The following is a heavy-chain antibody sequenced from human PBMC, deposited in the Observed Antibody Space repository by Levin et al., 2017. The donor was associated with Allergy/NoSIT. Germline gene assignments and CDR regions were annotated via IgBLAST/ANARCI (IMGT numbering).Heavy chain of an antibody. CDR2: ISDSGAST. J-gene: IGHJ4*02. CDR3: ARGSYCRGGTCYSRLGY. Sequence: GESLKISCAGSGFTLSDSAMSWVRQAPGEGLVWVSGISDSGASTYYADSVKGRFTISRDISTNRVFLQMNSLSAEDTALYYCARGSYCRGGTCYSRLGYWGQGILVTVSS. V-gene: IGHV3-23*01. D-gene: IGHD2-15*01. CDR1: GFTLSDSA.